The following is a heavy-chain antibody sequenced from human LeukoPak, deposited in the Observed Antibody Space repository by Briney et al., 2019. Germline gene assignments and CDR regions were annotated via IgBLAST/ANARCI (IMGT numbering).Heavy chain of an antibody. CDR1: GFTFSSYW. CDR2: IKQDGSEK. J-gene: IGHJ6*02. D-gene: IGHD2-21*02. CDR3: ARDRGLTVYYYYGMDV. V-gene: IGHV3-7*04. Sequence: GGSLRLSCAASGFTFSSYWMSWVRQAPGKGLEWVANIKQDGSEKYYVDSVKGRFTISRDNAKNSLYLQMDSLRVEDTAVYYCARDRGLTVYYYYGMDVWGQGTTVTVS.